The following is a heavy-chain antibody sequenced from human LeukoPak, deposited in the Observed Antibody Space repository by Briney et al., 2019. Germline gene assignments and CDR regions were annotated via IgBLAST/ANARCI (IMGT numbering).Heavy chain of an antibody. J-gene: IGHJ4*02. D-gene: IGHD4-23*01. CDR3: ARSRNYGGFDY. Sequence: GGSLRLSCAASGVTFRSYSMNWVRQAPGKGLEWVSSISSSSSYIYYADSVKGRFTISRDNAKNSLYLQMNSLRAEDTAVYYCARSRNYGGFDYWGQGTLVTVSS. V-gene: IGHV3-21*01. CDR2: ISSSSSYI. CDR1: GVTFRSYS.